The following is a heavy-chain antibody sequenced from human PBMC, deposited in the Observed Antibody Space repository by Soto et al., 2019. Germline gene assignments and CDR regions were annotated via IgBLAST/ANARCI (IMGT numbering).Heavy chain of an antibody. Sequence: EVQLVESGGGLIQPGGSLRLSCAASGFTVSSYYMSWVRQAPGKGLEWVSVIYSGGSTYYADSVKGRFTISRDNSKNTLYLQMNSLRAEDTAVYYCAKSGGSGWFADDFDIWGQGTMVTVSS. CDR2: IYSGGST. J-gene: IGHJ3*02. V-gene: IGHV3-53*01. CDR1: GFTVSSYY. D-gene: IGHD6-19*01. CDR3: AKSGGSGWFADDFDI.